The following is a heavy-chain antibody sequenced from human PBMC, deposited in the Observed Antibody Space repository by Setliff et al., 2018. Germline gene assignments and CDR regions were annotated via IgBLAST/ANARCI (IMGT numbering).Heavy chain of an antibody. V-gene: IGHV4-39*01. D-gene: IGHD1-1*01. Sequence: SETLSLTCTVSGGSISSGVYYWAWIRQPPGKGLEWIGRIYYRGDTYYNASLKSRLTLSVDTSKNQVSLNLRSVTAADTAVYYCARTGTYRYFDYWGQGTQITVSS. J-gene: IGHJ4*02. CDR2: IYYRGDT. CDR1: GGSISSGVYY. CDR3: ARTGTYRYFDY.